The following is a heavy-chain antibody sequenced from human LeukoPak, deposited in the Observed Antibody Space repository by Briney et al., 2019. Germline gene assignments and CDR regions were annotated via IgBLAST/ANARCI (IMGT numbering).Heavy chain of an antibody. V-gene: IGHV3-30*04. CDR1: GFTFSSYA. D-gene: IGHD6-19*01. J-gene: IGHJ4*02. Sequence: PGRSLRLSCAVSGFTFSSYAMHWVRQAPGKGLEWVALISYDGSTRDYVDSEKGRFTTSRDNSINTLYLQMNSLRPEDTAVYYCARAPYSSGWYYFDYWGQGTLVTVSS. CDR2: ISYDGSTR. CDR3: ARAPYSSGWYYFDY.